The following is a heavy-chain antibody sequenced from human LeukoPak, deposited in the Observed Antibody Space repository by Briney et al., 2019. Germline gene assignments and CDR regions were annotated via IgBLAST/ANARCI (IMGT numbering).Heavy chain of an antibody. D-gene: IGHD6-19*01. J-gene: IGHJ4*02. CDR3: ATKQWLAPPPDS. V-gene: IGHV3-74*01. CDR1: GFTFSKYW. Sequence: GGSLRLSCAASGFTFSKYWMLWVRQAPGKGLESVSRINTDGTVTTYADSVKGRFTVSRDNADNTMFLQMNSVRDDDTAVYYCATKQWLAPPPDSWGQGTPVTVSS. CDR2: INTDGTVT.